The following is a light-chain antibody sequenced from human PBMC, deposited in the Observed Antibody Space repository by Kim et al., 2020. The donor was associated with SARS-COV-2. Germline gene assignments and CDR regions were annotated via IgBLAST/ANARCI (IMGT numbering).Light chain of an antibody. V-gene: IGLV3-1*01. Sequence: MSPEQTARLTCSGDKLGDKYACWYQQKPRQSPVLVIYQDSKRPSGIPERFSGSNSGNTATLTISGTQAMDEADYYCQAWDSSTVVFGGGTQLTVL. CDR2: QDS. CDR1: KLGDKY. J-gene: IGLJ2*01. CDR3: QAWDSSTVV.